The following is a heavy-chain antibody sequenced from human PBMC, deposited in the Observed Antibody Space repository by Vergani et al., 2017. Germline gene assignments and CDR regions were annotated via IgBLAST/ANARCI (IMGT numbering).Heavy chain of an antibody. J-gene: IGHJ4*02. V-gene: IGHV3-23*04. CDR3: ADLYGDDGFSPF. D-gene: IGHD2-21*01. CDR1: GFTFSDFS. Sequence: EVQLVESGGGLVKPGGSLRLSCAASGFTFSDFSMSWVRQAPGKGLEWVSTISSDGGSTYYADSVKGRFTISRDNSKNTVYLQINSLRAEDTAFYYCADLYGDDGFSPFWGQGTLVTVSS. CDR2: ISSDGGST.